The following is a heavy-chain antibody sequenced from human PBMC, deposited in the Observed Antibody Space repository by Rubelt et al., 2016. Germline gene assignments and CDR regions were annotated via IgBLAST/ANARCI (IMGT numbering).Heavy chain of an antibody. CDR2: IYYSGST. CDR3: ARQQLQGYYLDY. J-gene: IGHJ4*02. Sequence: QLQLQESGPGLVKPSETLSLTCTVSGGSISSSSYYWGWIRQPPGKGLEWIGSIYYSGSTYYNPSLKSRVTISVDTSKNQFSLKLSSVTAADTAVYYCARQQLQGYYLDYWGQGTLVTVSS. V-gene: IGHV4-39*01. D-gene: IGHD6-6*01. CDR1: GGSISSSSYY.